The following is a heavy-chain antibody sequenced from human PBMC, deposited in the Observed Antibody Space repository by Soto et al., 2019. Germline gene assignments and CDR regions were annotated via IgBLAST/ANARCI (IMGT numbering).Heavy chain of an antibody. CDR2: IYYSGST. J-gene: IGHJ6*02. CDR1: GGSFSGYY. V-gene: IGHV4-30-4*08. Sequence: SETLSLTCAVYGGSFSGYYWSWIRQPPGKGLEWIGYIYYSGSTYYNPSLKSRVTISVDTSKNQFSLKLSSVTAADTAVYYCARVITMIMGGMDVWGQGTTVTVSS. D-gene: IGHD3-22*01. CDR3: ARVITMIMGGMDV.